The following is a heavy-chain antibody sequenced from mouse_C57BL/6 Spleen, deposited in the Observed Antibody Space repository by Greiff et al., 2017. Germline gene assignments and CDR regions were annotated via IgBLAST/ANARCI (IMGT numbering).Heavy chain of an antibody. J-gene: IGHJ1*03. V-gene: IGHV1-72*01. D-gene: IGHD1-1*01. Sequence: QQSCKASGYTFTRYWMHWVKQRPGRGLEWIGRIDPNSGGTKYNEKFKSKATLTVDKPSSTAYMQRSSLTSEDSAVYYCARAYYGSSLYWYFDVWGTGTTVTVSS. CDR2: IDPNSGGT. CDR3: ARAYYGSSLYWYFDV. CDR1: GYTFTRYW.